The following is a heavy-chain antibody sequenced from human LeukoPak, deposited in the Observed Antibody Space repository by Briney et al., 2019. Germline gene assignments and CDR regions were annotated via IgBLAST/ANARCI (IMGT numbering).Heavy chain of an antibody. J-gene: IGHJ4*02. V-gene: IGHV1-2*02. D-gene: IGHD3-22*01. CDR2: INPNSGGT. CDR3: ARSVPAYYYDSSYSFDY. Sequence: ASVKVSCKASGYTFTGYYMHWVRQAPGQGLEWMGWINPNSGGTNYAQKFQGRVTMTRDTSISTAYMELSRLRSDDTAVYYCARSVPAYYYDSSYSFDYWGQGTLVTVSS. CDR1: GYTFTGYY.